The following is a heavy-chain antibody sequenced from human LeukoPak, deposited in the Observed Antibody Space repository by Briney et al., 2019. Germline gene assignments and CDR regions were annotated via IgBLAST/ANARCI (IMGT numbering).Heavy chain of an antibody. V-gene: IGHV4-39*01. CDR1: GGSISSSSYY. J-gene: IGHJ5*02. CDR3: ARYSSSSGWFDP. D-gene: IGHD6-6*01. Sequence: SETLSLTCTVSGGSISSSSYYWSWIRQPPGKGLEWIGIIYYTGSTNYSPSLKSRVTISVDTSKSQFSLKLSSVTAADTAVYYCARYSSSSGWFDPWGQGTLVTVSS. CDR2: IYYTGST.